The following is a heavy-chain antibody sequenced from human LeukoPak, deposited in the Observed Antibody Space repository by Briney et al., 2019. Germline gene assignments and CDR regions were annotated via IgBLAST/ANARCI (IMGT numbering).Heavy chain of an antibody. CDR2: INHSGST. D-gene: IGHD6-6*01. J-gene: IGHJ6*03. Sequence: PSETLSLTCAVYGGSFSGYYWSWIRQPPGKGLEWIGEINHSGSTNYNPSLKSRVTISVDTSKNQFSLKLSSVTAADTAVYYCARRGYSSSSIYYYYYMDVWGKGTTVTVSS. CDR1: GGSFSGYY. V-gene: IGHV4-34*01. CDR3: ARRGYSSSSIYYYYYMDV.